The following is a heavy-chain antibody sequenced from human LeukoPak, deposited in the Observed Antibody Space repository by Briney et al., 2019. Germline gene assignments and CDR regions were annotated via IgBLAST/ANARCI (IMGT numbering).Heavy chain of an antibody. D-gene: IGHD2-15*01. CDR3: ARSKSRPLLLPLSKSQYYFDY. CDR2: IYYTGNT. V-gene: IGHV4-39*01. Sequence: SETLSLTCTVSGVSISSSYSYWGWIRQPPGMGLEWIGSIYYTGNTYYNASLKSQVSISIDTSKNQFSLKLTSVTAADTAVYYCARSKSRPLLLPLSKSQYYFDYWGQGTLVTVSS. CDR1: GVSISSSYSY. J-gene: IGHJ4*02.